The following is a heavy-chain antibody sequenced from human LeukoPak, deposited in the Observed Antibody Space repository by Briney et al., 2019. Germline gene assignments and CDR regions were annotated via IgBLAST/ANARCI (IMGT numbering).Heavy chain of an antibody. CDR1: GFTFSDSA. CDR2: IRSKPQSYAT. D-gene: IGHD1-26*01. CDR3: TRVGPSTVVDY. V-gene: IGHV3-73*01. J-gene: IGHJ4*02. Sequence: PGGSLRLSYAASGFTFSDSAIHWVRQASGKGLEWVGRIRSKPQSYATPYYESVKGRFTISRDDSKNTAYLQMSSLKIEDTAVYYCTRVGPSTVVDYWGQGTQVTVSS.